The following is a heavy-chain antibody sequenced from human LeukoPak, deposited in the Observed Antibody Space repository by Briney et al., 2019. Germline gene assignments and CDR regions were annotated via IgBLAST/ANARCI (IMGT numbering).Heavy chain of an antibody. CDR2: INPNSGGT. Sequence: ASVKVSCKASGYTFTGYYMHWVRQAPGQGLEWMGRINPNSGGTNYTQKFQGRVTMTRDTSISTAYMELSRLRSDDTAVYYCAKIPNESIAAPFPNWFDPWGQGTLVTVSS. D-gene: IGHD6-6*01. J-gene: IGHJ5*02. CDR1: GYTFTGYY. V-gene: IGHV1-2*06. CDR3: AKIPNESIAAPFPNWFDP.